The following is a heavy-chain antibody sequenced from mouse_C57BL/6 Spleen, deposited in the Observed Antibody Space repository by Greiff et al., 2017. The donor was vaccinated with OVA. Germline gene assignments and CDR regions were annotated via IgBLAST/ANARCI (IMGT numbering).Heavy chain of an antibody. Sequence: VKLVESGPGLVAPSQSLSITCTVSGFSLTSYGVHWVRQPPGKGLEWLVVIWSDGSTTYNSAPKSRLSISKDNSKSQVFLKMNSLQTDDTAMYYCAREYGSSPYAMDYWGQGTSVTVSS. CDR3: AREYGSSPYAMDY. CDR1: GFSLTSYG. D-gene: IGHD1-1*01. CDR2: IWSDGST. J-gene: IGHJ4*01. V-gene: IGHV2-6*03.